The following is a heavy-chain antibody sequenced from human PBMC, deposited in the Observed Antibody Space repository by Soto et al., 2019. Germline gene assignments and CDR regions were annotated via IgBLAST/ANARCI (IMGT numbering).Heavy chain of an antibody. V-gene: IGHV4-34*01. D-gene: IGHD2-2*01. CDR1: GGAFSGYY. CDR3: ARVGCDSTSCYSLFDY. CDR2: INHSGST. Sequence: QAQLQQWGAGLLKPSETLSLTCAVYGGAFSGYYWSWIRQPPGKGLEWIGEINHSGSTNYNPSLKSRFTISVDTSKNQFSLKLSSVTAADTAVYYCARVGCDSTSCYSLFDYWGQGTLVTVSS. J-gene: IGHJ4*02.